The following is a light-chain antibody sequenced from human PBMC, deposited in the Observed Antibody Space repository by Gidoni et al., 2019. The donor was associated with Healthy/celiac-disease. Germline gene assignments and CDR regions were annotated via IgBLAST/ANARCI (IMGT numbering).Light chain of an antibody. Sequence: QSALTQPASVSGSPGQSITIPCTGTSSDAGGYNYVSWYQPHPGKAPKLMIYDVSNRPSGVSNRFSGSKSGNTASLTISGLQAEDEADYYCSSYTSSSTLVVFGGGTKLTVL. CDR1: SSDAGGYNY. V-gene: IGLV2-14*01. J-gene: IGLJ2*01. CDR2: DVS. CDR3: SSYTSSSTLVV.